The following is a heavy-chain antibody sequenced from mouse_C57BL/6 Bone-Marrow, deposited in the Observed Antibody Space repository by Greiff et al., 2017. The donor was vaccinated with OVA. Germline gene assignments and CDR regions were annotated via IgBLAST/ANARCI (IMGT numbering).Heavy chain of an antibody. J-gene: IGHJ4*01. CDR2: ISSGSSTI. V-gene: IGHV5-17*01. CDR3: ARRKYSNYHYYAMDY. Sequence: EVMLVESGGGLVKPGGSLKLSCAASGFTFSDYGMHWVRQAPEKGLEWVAYISSGSSTIYYADTVKGRFTLSRDNAKNTLFLQMTSLRSEDTAMYYCARRKYSNYHYYAMDYWGQGTSVTVSS. CDR1: GFTFSDYG. D-gene: IGHD2-5*01.